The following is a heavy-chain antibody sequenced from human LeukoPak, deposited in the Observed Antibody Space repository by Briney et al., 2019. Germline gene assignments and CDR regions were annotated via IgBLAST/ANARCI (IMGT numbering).Heavy chain of an antibody. J-gene: IGHJ4*02. CDR2: GHHSESS. CDR1: GDSVTSTY. D-gene: IGHD2-8*02. Sequence: SETLSLTCSVSGDSVTSTYWSWIRQPPGKGLEWIAYGHHSESSNYNPSFRSRVTIPVDTSRNQFSLRLTSVTAADTAVYYCARESAGSLHDSTAAFHYWGQGILVIVTS. V-gene: IGHV4-59*02. CDR3: ARESAGSLHDSTAAFHY.